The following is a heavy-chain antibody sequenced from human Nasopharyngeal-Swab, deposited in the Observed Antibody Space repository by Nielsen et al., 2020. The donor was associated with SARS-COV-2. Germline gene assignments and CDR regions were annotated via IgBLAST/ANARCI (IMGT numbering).Heavy chain of an antibody. Sequence: GESLKISCAASGFTFSSYAMSWVRQPPGKGLEWVSTVSGNTGNTYYADSVKGRFTISRDNAKNALYLQMDSLRGEDTAVYYCARGETAMVAYDHWGQGTLVTVSS. J-gene: IGHJ4*02. D-gene: IGHD5-18*01. V-gene: IGHV3-23*01. CDR2: VSGNTGNT. CDR3: ARGETAMVAYDH. CDR1: GFTFSSYA.